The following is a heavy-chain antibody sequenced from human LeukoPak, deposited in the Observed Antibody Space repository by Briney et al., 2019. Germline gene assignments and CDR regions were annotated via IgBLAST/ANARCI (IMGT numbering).Heavy chain of an antibody. CDR3: ASLYCSSTSCYAYGY. V-gene: IGHV3-48*03. CDR2: ISSSGSTI. CDR1: GFTFSSYE. J-gene: IGHJ4*02. D-gene: IGHD2-2*01. Sequence: GGSLRLSCAASGFTFSSYEMNWVRQAPGKGLEWVSYISSSGSTIYYADSVKGRFTISGDNAKNSLYLQMNSLRAEDTAVYYCASLYCSSTSCYAYGYWGQGTLVTVSS.